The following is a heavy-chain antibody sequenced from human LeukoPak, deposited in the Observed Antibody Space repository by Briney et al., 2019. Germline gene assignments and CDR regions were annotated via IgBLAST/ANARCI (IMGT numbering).Heavy chain of an antibody. D-gene: IGHD4-17*01. J-gene: IGHJ3*02. V-gene: IGHV4-39*01. Sequence: SGTLSLTCTVSGGSISSSSYYWGWIRQPPGKGLEWIGSIYYSGSTYYNPSLKSRVTISVDTSKNQFSLKLSSVTAADTAVYYCARHLDYGAGNDAFDIWGQGTMVTVSS. CDR1: GGSISSSSYY. CDR2: IYYSGST. CDR3: ARHLDYGAGNDAFDI.